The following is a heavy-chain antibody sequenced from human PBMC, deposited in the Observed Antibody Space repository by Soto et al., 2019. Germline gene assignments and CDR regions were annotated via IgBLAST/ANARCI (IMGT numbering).Heavy chain of an antibody. CDR2: IYYSGST. V-gene: IGHV4-39*01. CDR3: ARQTWSGYYTGIPYFDY. Sequence: SETLSLTCTVSGGSISSSSYYWGWIRQPPGKGLEWIGSIYYSGSTYYNPSLKSRVTISVDTSKNQFSLKLSSVTAADTAVYYCARQTWSGYYTGIPYFDYWGQGTLVTVSS. D-gene: IGHD3-3*01. CDR1: GGSISSSSYY. J-gene: IGHJ4*02.